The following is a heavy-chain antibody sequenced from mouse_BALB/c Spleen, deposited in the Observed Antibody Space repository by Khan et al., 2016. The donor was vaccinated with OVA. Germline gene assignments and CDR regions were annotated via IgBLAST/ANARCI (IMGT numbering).Heavy chain of an antibody. Sequence: EVQLVESGGGLVQPGGSRKLSCAASGFTFSSFGMHWVRQAPEKGLEWVAYISSGSSTIFYADTVKGRFTVSRDNPKNTLFLQMTSLRSEDTAMYYCTRWRNSGFDYWGQGTTLTVSS. V-gene: IGHV5-17*02. CDR2: ISSGSSTI. D-gene: IGHD3-1*01. CDR3: TRWRNSGFDY. CDR1: GFTFSSFG. J-gene: IGHJ2*01.